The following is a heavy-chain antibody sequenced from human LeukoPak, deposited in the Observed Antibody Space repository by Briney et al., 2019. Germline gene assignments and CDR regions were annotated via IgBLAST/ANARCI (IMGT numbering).Heavy chain of an antibody. CDR1: GFTFSSYW. Sequence: PGGSLRLSCAASGFTFSSYWMSWVRQAPGKGLEWVANIKQDGSEKYYVDSVKGRFTISRDNAKNSLYLQMNSLRAEDTAVYYCARDTGDYDFWSGGYYFDYWGQGTLVTVST. CDR3: ARDTGDYDFWSGGYYFDY. D-gene: IGHD3-3*01. V-gene: IGHV3-7*01. J-gene: IGHJ4*02. CDR2: IKQDGSEK.